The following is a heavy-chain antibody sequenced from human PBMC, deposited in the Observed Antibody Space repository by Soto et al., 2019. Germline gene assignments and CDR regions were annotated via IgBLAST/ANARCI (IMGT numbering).Heavy chain of an antibody. Sequence: QVQLQESGPGLVKPSQTLSLTCTVSGGSISSGGYYWSWIRQHPGKGLEWIGNVYYSGTTYYNPSLKSRVTISVDTSKNQFSLNLSSVTAADTAVYYCARYRPTYYYDSSDYYPGWFDPWGQGTLVTVSS. J-gene: IGHJ5*02. V-gene: IGHV4-31*03. CDR3: ARYRPTYYYDSSDYYPGWFDP. CDR1: GGSISSGGYY. CDR2: VYYSGTT. D-gene: IGHD3-22*01.